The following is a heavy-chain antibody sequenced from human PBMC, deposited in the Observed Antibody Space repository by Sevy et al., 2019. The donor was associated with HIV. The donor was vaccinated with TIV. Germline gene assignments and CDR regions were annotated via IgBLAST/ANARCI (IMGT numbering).Heavy chain of an antibody. CDR2: ISYESDTI. D-gene: IGHD6-6*01. CDR3: ARGLAALPGYYYGMDV. J-gene: IGHJ6*02. Sequence: GGSLRLSCAASGFTFSSYSMNWVRQAPGKGLEWVSYISYESDTIYYADSVRGRFTIFRDNAKNSLSLQMNILRAEDTAVYYCARGLAALPGYYYGMDVWGHGPRSPSP. V-gene: IGHV3-48*01. CDR1: GFTFSSYS.